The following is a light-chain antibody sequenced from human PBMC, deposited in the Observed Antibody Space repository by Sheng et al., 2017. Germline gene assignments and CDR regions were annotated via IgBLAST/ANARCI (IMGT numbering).Light chain of an antibody. V-gene: IGLV2-11*01. CDR1: SSDVGGYNY. CDR3: CSYAGSYTPVV. J-gene: IGLJ2*01. Sequence: QSALTQPRSVSGSPGQSVTISCTGTSSDVGGYNYVSWYQQHPGKAPKLMIYDVSKRPSGVPDRFSGSKSGNTASLTISGLQAEDEADYYCCSYAGSYTPVVFGGGTKLTRP. CDR2: DVS.